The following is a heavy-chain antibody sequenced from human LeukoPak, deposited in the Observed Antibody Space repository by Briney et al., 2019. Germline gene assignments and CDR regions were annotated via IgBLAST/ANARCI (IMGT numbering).Heavy chain of an antibody. Sequence: PGGSLRLSCAGSGFTFSNYALSWVRQAPGKGLEWVSAISGSGGSTYYADSVKGRFTISRDNSKNTLYLQMNSLRAEDTAVYYCAGSSGYYLNYFQHWGQGTLVTVSS. D-gene: IGHD3-22*01. V-gene: IGHV3-23*01. CDR2: ISGSGGST. CDR3: AGSSGYYLNYFQH. J-gene: IGHJ1*01. CDR1: GFTFSNYA.